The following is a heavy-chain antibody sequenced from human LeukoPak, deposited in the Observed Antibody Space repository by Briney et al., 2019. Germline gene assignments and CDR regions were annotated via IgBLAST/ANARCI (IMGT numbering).Heavy chain of an antibody. CDR3: AKDTGTSWRDDHFDY. Sequence: PGGSLRLSCAASGFTFDDYGMSWVRQAPGKGLEWVSGINWNGGSTGYADSVKGRFTISRDNAKNSLYLQMNRLRDEDTAWYYCAKDTGTSWRDDHFDYWGQGILVTVSS. CDR2: INWNGGST. V-gene: IGHV3-20*04. J-gene: IGHJ4*02. D-gene: IGHD5-24*01. CDR1: GFTFDDYG.